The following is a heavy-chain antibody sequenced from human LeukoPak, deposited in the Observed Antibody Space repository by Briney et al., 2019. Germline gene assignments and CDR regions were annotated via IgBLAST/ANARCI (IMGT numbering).Heavy chain of an antibody. CDR3: ARDRDIAVVPAATNYFDY. V-gene: IGHV1-69*01. D-gene: IGHD2-2*01. J-gene: IGHJ4*02. Sequence: SVKVSCKASGGTFSSYAISWVRQAPGQGLEWMGGIIPIFGTANYAQKFQGRVTITADESTSTAYMELSSLRSEDTAVYYCARDRDIAVVPAATNYFDYWGQGTLVTVSS. CDR2: IIPIFGTA. CDR1: GGTFSSYA.